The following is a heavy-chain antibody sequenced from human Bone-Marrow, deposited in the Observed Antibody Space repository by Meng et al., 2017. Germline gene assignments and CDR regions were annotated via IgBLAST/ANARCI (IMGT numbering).Heavy chain of an antibody. J-gene: IGHJ6*02. CDR3: ARLYSSSWLHYYYGMDV. CDR2: MNPNSGNT. Sequence: ASVKVSCKASGYTFTSYDINWVRQATGQGLEWMGWMNPNSGNTGYAQKFQGRVTMTRNTSISTAYMELSSLRSEDTAVYYCARLYSSSWLHYYYGMDVWGQGTTVTVSS. D-gene: IGHD6-13*01. V-gene: IGHV1-8*01. CDR1: GYTFTSYD.